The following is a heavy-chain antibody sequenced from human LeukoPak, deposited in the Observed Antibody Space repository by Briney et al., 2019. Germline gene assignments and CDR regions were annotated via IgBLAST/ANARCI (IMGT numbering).Heavy chain of an antibody. Sequence: SETLSLTCTVSGGSISSGGYYWSWIRQHPGKGLEWIGYIYYSGSTYYNPSLKSRVTISVDTSKNQFSLKLSSVTAADTAVYYCARQGEYYDYVWGSYRTIYNWFDPWGQGTLVTVSP. CDR1: GGSISSGGYY. CDR2: IYYSGST. V-gene: IGHV4-31*03. CDR3: ARQGEYYDYVWGSYRTIYNWFDP. D-gene: IGHD3-16*02. J-gene: IGHJ5*02.